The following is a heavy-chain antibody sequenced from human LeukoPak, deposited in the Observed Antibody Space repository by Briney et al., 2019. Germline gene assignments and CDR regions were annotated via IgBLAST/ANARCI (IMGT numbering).Heavy chain of an antibody. CDR2: INPSGGST. V-gene: IGHV1-46*01. J-gene: IGHJ4*02. Sequence: GASVKVSCKGSVYTFTSYHMHWVRQAPGQGLEWMGIINPSGGSTSHAQKFQGRVTMTRDTSTSTVYMELSSLRSEDTAVYYCARGLGMLDSFDYWGQGTLVTVSS. D-gene: IGHD2-8*01. CDR3: ARGLGMLDSFDY. CDR1: VYTFTSYH.